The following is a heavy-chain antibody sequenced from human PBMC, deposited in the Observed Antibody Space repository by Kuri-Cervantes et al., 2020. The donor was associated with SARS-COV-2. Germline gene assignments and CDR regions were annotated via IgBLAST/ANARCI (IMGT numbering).Heavy chain of an antibody. D-gene: IGHD2-21*01. CDR2: ISSDGSNK. V-gene: IGHV3-30*03. CDR3: ARARVGVFDF. J-gene: IGHJ4*02. Sequence: GESLKISCAASGFTFSSYGMHWVRQAPGKGLEWVAMISSDGSNKNYADSVKGRFTISRDNSKSTLYLQINSLRTEDTAVFYCARARVGVFDFWGQGALVTVSS. CDR1: GFTFSSYG.